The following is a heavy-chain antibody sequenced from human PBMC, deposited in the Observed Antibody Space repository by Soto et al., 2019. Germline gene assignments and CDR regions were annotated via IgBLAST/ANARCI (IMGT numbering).Heavy chain of an antibody. Sequence: GGSLRLSCAASGFTFSSYAMSWVRQAPGKGLEWVSAISGSGGSTYYADSVKGRFTISRDNSKNTLYLQMNSLRAEDTAVYYCAKTINYYDSSGPYPSYFEYWGQGTLVTV. V-gene: IGHV3-23*01. J-gene: IGHJ4*02. CDR3: AKTINYYDSSGPYPSYFEY. D-gene: IGHD3-22*01. CDR2: ISGSGGST. CDR1: GFTFSSYA.